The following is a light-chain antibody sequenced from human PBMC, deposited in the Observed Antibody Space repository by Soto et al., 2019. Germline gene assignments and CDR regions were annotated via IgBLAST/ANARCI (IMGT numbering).Light chain of an antibody. CDR2: DVR. CDR3: CSYAGTYSVI. V-gene: IGLV2-11*01. J-gene: IGLJ2*01. Sequence: QSALTQPPSVSGSPGQSVTISCSGTSSDIGGYSFVSWYQQHPGNTPKLIIYDVRNRPSGVPDRFSGSKSGNTASLTISGLRAEDEADYYCCSYAGTYSVIFGGGTKLTVL. CDR1: SSDIGGYSF.